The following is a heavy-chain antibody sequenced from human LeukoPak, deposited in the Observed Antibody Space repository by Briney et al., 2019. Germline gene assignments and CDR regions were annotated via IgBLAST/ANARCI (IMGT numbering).Heavy chain of an antibody. J-gene: IGHJ4*02. CDR3: TKDYNRYSISAEPTFDY. CDR1: QFNFNKFG. CDR2: ISGNGGST. D-gene: IGHD6-13*01. Sequence: GGSLRLSCATSQFNFNKFGMTWVRQAPGKGLEWVSSISGNGGSTQYADSVQGRFAISRDNSKNTLYLQMNSLRAADTAVYYCTKDYNRYSISAEPTFDYWGQGTLVTVSS. V-gene: IGHV3-23*01.